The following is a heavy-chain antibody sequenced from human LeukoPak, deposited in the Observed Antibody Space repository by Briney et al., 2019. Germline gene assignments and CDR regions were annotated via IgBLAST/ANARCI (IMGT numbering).Heavy chain of an antibody. CDR3: ARAVSGRFDY. Sequence: SETLSLTCTVSGGSISSYYWSWIRQPPGKGLEWIGYGYYSGSTNYNPSLKSRVTISVDTSKNQFSLKLSSVTAADTAIYYCARAVSGRFDYWGQGTLVTVSS. CDR1: GGSISSYY. D-gene: IGHD6-19*01. CDR2: GYYSGST. J-gene: IGHJ4*02. V-gene: IGHV4-59*08.